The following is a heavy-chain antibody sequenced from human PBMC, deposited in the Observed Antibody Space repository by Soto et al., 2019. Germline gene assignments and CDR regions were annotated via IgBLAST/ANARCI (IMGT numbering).Heavy chain of an antibody. V-gene: IGHV3-74*03. J-gene: IGHJ4*02. CDR3: TRRGCSTTGCYFN. CDR1: GFPFSSYW. CDR2: INGDGSSI. Sequence: EVRLVESGGDLVQPGGSLRLSCAASGFPFSSYWMHWVRQAPGKGLVWVSRINGDGSSITYADSVKGRFTISRDNAKNTLYRQRNSLRAEDAAVYYCTRRGCSTTGCYFNWGRGTLVTVSS. D-gene: IGHD2-2*01.